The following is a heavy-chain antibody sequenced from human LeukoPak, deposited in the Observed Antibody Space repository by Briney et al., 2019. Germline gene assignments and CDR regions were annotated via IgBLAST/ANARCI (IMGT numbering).Heavy chain of an antibody. CDR1: GGSISSRSYY. J-gene: IGHJ4*02. Sequence: SETLSLTCTVSGGSISSRSYYWGWIRQPPGKGLEWIGKISDSGSTYYNPSLKSRVTISVDTSKNQFSLKLSSVTAADTAVYYCARGGTQEAYCSSTSCNPYYFDYWGQGTLVTVSS. V-gene: IGHV4-39*07. CDR2: ISDSGST. CDR3: ARGGTQEAYCSSTSCNPYYFDY. D-gene: IGHD2-2*01.